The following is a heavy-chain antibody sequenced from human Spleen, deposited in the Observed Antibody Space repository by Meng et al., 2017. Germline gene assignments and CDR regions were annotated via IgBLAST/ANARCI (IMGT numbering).Heavy chain of an antibody. CDR1: GFTFENSA. J-gene: IGHJ4*02. CDR3: ARGGVTTDD. D-gene: IGHD4-17*01. Sequence: SLKISCAVSGFTFENSAMHWVRQAPGKGLEWVSSISWNSDTIGYADSVKGRFTVSRDNAKNSLYLQMNSLRAEDTAVYYCARGGVTTDDWGQGTLVTVAS. V-gene: IGHV3-9*01. CDR2: ISWNSDTI.